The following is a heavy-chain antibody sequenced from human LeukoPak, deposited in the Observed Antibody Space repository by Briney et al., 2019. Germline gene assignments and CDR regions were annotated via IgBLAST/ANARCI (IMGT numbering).Heavy chain of an antibody. Sequence: PGGSLRLSCAASGFTFSSYGMQFSNYGMRWVRQAPGKGLEWVAFIRSDGRNKYYSDSVKGRFTISRDNSKNTLYLQMNSLRAEDTAVYYCAKLKINYYYYMDVWGKGTTVIVSS. D-gene: IGHD3-16*01. CDR1: GFTFSSYG. CDR2: IRSDGRNK. CDR3: AKLKINYYYYMDV. V-gene: IGHV3-30*02. J-gene: IGHJ6*03.